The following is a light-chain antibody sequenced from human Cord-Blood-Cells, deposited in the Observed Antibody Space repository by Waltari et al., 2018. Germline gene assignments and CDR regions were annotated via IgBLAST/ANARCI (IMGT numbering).Light chain of an antibody. J-gene: IGLJ1*01. CDR1: SSDVGGYNY. CDR2: DVS. Sequence: QSALTQPASVSGSPGQSITISCTGTSSDVGGYNYVSWYQQHPGKAPKLMIYDVSKRPSVVSTRFSGAKSGHTASLTISGLQAEDEADYYCSSYTSSSTYVFGTGTKVTVL. V-gene: IGLV2-14*01. CDR3: SSYTSSSTYV.